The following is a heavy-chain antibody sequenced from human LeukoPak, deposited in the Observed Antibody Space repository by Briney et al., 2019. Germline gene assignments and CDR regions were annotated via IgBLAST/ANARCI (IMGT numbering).Heavy chain of an antibody. CDR1: GFRFDDYG. Sequence: GGSLRLSCAASGFRFDDYGMSWVRHVPGKGLEWVSGTNWDGASTGYADSVKGRFTISRDNVKNFLYLQMNSLKVEDTALYFCGRVYCSTTSCYDYYDYYMDVWGKGTTVTVSS. V-gene: IGHV3-20*04. CDR3: GRVYCSTTSCYDYYDYYMDV. CDR2: TNWDGAST. J-gene: IGHJ6*03. D-gene: IGHD2-2*01.